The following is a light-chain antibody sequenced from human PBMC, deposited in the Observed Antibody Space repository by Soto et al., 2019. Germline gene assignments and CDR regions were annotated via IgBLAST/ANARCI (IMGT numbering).Light chain of an antibody. J-gene: IGKJ5*01. V-gene: IGKV3-11*01. Sequence: EVVLTQSPAILSLSPGEKATLSCLASQSVSSYLAWYQQKPGQAPRLLIYDAPNRATGIPARFSGSGSGTDFTLTISSLEPEDFAVYYCQQRSNWPPITFGQGTRLEI. CDR3: QQRSNWPPIT. CDR1: QSVSSY. CDR2: DAP.